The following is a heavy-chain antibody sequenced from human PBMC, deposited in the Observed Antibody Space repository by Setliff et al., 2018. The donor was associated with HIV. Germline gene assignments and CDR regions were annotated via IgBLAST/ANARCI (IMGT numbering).Heavy chain of an antibody. D-gene: IGHD3-22*01. CDR2: IRYDGSNK. CDR3: AKDQGYYDSSGYYLDY. Sequence: QPGGSLRLSCAASGFTFSSYGMHWVRQAPGKGLEWVAFIRYDGSNKYYADSVKGRFTISRDNSKNTLYLQMNSLRAEDTAVYYCAKDQGYYDSSGYYLDYWGQGTLVTVSS. V-gene: IGHV3-30*02. J-gene: IGHJ4*02. CDR1: GFTFSSYG.